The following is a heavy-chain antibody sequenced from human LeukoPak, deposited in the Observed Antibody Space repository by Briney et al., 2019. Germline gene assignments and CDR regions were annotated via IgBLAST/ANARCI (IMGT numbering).Heavy chain of an antibody. J-gene: IGHJ4*02. CDR2: ISSNGGST. D-gene: IGHD3-10*01. CDR1: GFTFSNYA. V-gene: IGHV3-64D*06. CDR3: VKERYGSGSYYFDY. Sequence: GGSLRLSCAASGFTFSNYAMHWVRQAPGKGLEYVSAISSNGGSTYYADSVKGRFTISRDNSKNTLYPQMSSLRAEDTAVYYCVKERYGSGSYYFDYWGQGTLVTVSS.